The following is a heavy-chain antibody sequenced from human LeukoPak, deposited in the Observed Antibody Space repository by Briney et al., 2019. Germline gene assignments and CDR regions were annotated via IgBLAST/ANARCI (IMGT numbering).Heavy chain of an antibody. V-gene: IGHV1-8*01. CDR1: GYTFTSYD. D-gene: IGHD2-2*01. CDR2: MNPNNGNT. CDR3: AGGDCSSTSCYSQFDY. J-gene: IGHJ4*02. Sequence: ASVKVSCKTSGYTFTSYDINWVRQATGQGLEWVGSMNPNNGNTDYAQNFQGRIALTRSTSINTAYMEVSSLRSDDTAVYYCAGGDCSSTSCYSQFDYWGQGTLVTVSS.